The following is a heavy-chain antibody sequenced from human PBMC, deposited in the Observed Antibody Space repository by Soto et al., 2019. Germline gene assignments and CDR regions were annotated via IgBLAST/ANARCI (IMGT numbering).Heavy chain of an antibody. D-gene: IGHD6-6*01. J-gene: IGHJ4*02. CDR3: VLSRSAYFDF. CDR2: ISYDGSNK. CDR1: GFTFSNYA. V-gene: IGHV3-30-3*01. Sequence: QVQLVESGGGVVQPGRSLRLSCAASGFTFSNYAMHWVRQAPGKGLEWVTVISYDGSNKYYADSGKGRFTISRDNSKNTLYLQMSSLRAEDTAVYYCVLSRSAYFDFWGQGTLVTVSS.